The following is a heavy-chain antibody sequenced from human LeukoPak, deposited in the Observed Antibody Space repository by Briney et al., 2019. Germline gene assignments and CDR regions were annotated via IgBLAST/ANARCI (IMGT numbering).Heavy chain of an antibody. D-gene: IGHD4-11*01. CDR1: GGSISSGGYY. CDR2: IYHSGST. V-gene: IGHV4-30-2*01. CDR3: ARGTVTNPRFDY. J-gene: IGHJ4*02. Sequence: PSQTLSLTCTVSGGSISSGGYYWSWIRQPPGKGLEWIGYIYHSGSTYYNPSLKSRVTILVDRSKNQFSLKLSSVTAADTAVYYCARGTVTNPRFDYWGQGTLVTVSS.